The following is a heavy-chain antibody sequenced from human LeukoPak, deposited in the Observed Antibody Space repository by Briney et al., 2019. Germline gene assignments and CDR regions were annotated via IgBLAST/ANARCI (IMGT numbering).Heavy chain of an antibody. CDR2: IRYDGSNK. CDR3: AKGSSGSYWPFDY. Sequence: GGSLRFSCAASGFTFSSYGMHWVRQAPGKGLEWVAFIRYDGSNKYYADSVKGRFTISRDNSKNTLYLQMNSLRAEDTAVYYCAKGSSGSYWPFDYWGQGTLVTVSS. CDR1: GFTFSSYG. D-gene: IGHD3-10*01. J-gene: IGHJ4*02. V-gene: IGHV3-30*02.